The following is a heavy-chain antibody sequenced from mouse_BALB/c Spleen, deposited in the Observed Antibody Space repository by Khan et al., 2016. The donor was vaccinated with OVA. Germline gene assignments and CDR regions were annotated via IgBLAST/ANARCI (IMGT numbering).Heavy chain of an antibody. CDR1: GFTFSGFG. J-gene: IGHJ1*01. CDR2: ISFGSATI. CDR3: SRSPNKTGYLGG. Sequence: EVELVESGGGLVQPGGSRKLSCAASGFTFSGFGMHWVRQAPEKGLEWVAYISFGSATIYYADTVKGRFTISRDNPKNTLFLQMTSLRSEDTAIFYRSRSPNKTGYLGGWGAGTTVTVSS. V-gene: IGHV5-17*02.